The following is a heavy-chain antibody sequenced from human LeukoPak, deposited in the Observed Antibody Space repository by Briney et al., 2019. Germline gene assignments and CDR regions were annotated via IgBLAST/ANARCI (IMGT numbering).Heavy chain of an antibody. CDR3: ARASGSYPQFDY. V-gene: IGHV1-2*02. CDR2: INPNSGGT. J-gene: IGHJ4*02. CDR1: GYTLTGYY. Sequence: ASVKVSCKASGYTLTGYYMHWVRQAPGQGLEWMGWINPNSGGTNYAQKFQGRVTMTRDTSISTAYMELSRLRSDDTAVYYCARASGSYPQFDYWGQGTLVTVSS. D-gene: IGHD1-26*01.